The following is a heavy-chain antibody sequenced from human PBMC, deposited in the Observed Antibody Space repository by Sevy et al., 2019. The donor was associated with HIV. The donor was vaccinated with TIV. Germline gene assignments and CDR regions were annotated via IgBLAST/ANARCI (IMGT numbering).Heavy chain of an antibody. CDR2: INHSGST. D-gene: IGHD5-18*01. Sequence: SESLSLTCAVYGGSFSGYYWSWIRQPPGKGLEWIGEINHSGSTNYNPSVKSRVTISVDTSKNQFSLKLSSVTAADTAVYYCARGPRYSHGYPYYFDYWGQGTLVTVSS. J-gene: IGHJ4*02. CDR1: GGSFSGYY. V-gene: IGHV4-34*01. CDR3: ARGPRYSHGYPYYFDY.